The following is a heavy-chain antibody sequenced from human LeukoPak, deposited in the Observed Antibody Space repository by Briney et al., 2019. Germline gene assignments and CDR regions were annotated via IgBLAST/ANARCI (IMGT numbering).Heavy chain of an antibody. CDR1: GFTFNTYT. Sequence: GGSLRLSCAASGFTFNTYTMNWVRQAPGKGLEWVSSISSGTSYIYYADSVKGRFTISRDNAKNSLYLQMNSLRAEDTAVYYCAREGLYSGYDYYYYYRDVWGKGTTVTVSS. D-gene: IGHD5-12*01. CDR2: ISSGTSYI. V-gene: IGHV3-21*01. J-gene: IGHJ6*03. CDR3: AREGLYSGYDYYYYYRDV.